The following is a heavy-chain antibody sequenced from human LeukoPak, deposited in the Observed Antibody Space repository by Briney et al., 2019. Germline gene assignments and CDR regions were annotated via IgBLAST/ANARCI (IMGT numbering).Heavy chain of an antibody. J-gene: IGHJ4*02. V-gene: IGHV3-23*01. Sequence: GGSLRLSCAASGFTVSSNYMSWVRQAPGKGLEWVSAISGSGGSTYYADSVKGRFTISRDNSKNTLYLQMNSLRAEDTAVYYCAKDLEAGTWGFDYWGQGTLVTVSS. CDR2: ISGSGGST. CDR1: GFTVSSNY. D-gene: IGHD1-1*01. CDR3: AKDLEAGTWGFDY.